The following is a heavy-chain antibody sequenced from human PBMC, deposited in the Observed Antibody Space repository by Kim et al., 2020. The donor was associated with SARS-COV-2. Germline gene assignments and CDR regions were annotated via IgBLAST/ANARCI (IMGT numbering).Heavy chain of an antibody. CDR3: AKDLGSYSSSWYLSFDY. V-gene: IGHV3-9*01. D-gene: IGHD6-13*01. J-gene: IGHJ4*02. Sequence: VKARFTIDRDKAKNSLYLQMNSLRAEDTDLYYCAKDLGSYSSSWYLSFDYWGQGTLVTVSS.